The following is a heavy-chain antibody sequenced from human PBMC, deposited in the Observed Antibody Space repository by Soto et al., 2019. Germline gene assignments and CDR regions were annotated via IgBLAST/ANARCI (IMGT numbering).Heavy chain of an antibody. Sequence: VSCKASGYTFTGYYMHWVRQAPGQGLEWMGWINPNSGGTNYAQKFQGWVTMTRDTSISTAYMELSRLRSDDTAVYYCARAAVADAFDIWGQGTMVTVSS. D-gene: IGHD2-15*01. CDR1: GYTFTGYY. CDR3: ARAAVADAFDI. CDR2: INPNSGGT. V-gene: IGHV1-2*04. J-gene: IGHJ3*02.